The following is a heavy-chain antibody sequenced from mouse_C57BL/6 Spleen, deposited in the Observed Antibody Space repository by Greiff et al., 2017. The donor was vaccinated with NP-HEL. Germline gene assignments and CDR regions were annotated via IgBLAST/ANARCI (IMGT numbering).Heavy chain of an antibody. CDR3: ARRDDYESAMDY. J-gene: IGHJ4*01. D-gene: IGHD2-4*01. V-gene: IGHV1-18*01. Sequence: EVKLQQSGPELVKPGASVKIPCKASGYTFTDYNMDWVKQSHGKSLEWIGDINPNNGGTIYNQKFKGKATLTVDKSSSTAYMELRSLTSEDTAVYYCARRDDYESAMDYWAQVTSVTVSS. CDR1: GYTFTDYN. CDR2: INPNNGGT.